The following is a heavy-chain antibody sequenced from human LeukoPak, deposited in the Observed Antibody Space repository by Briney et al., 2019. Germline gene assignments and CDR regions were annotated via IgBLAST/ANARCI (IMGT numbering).Heavy chain of an antibody. CDR1: GYTFTSYG. CDR3: ARALGFLEWLFKYNWFDP. V-gene: IGHV1-2*02. D-gene: IGHD3-3*01. CDR2: INPNSGGT. Sequence: ASVKVSCKTSGYTFTSYGISWVRQAPGQGLEWMGWINPNSGGTNYAQKFQGRVTMTRDTSISTAYMELSRLRSDDTAVYYCARALGFLEWLFKYNWFDPWAREPWSPSPQ. J-gene: IGHJ5*02.